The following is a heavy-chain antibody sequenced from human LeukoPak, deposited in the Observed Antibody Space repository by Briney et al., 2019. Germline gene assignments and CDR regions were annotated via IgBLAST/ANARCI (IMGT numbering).Heavy chain of an antibody. CDR3: ARGHEGVVVAATNWSDP. V-gene: IGHV4-34*01. J-gene: IGHJ5*02. Sequence: SETLSLTCAVYGGSFSGYYWSWIRQPPGKGLEWIGEINHSGSTNYNPSLKSRVTISVDTSKNQFSLKLSSVTAADTAVYYCARGHEGVVVAATNWSDPWGQGTLVTVSS. CDR2: INHSGST. D-gene: IGHD2-15*01. CDR1: GGSFSGYY.